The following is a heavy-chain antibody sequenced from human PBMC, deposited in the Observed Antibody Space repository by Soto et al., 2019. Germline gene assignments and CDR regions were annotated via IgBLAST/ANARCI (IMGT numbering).Heavy chain of an antibody. Sequence: ASVKVSCKASGYTLTSYGISWVRQAPGQGLEWMGWISAYNGNTNYAQKLQGRVTMTTDTSTSTAYMELRSLRSDDTAVYYCARVGRITIFGVVIIRADYYYGMDVWGQGTTVTVSS. CDR1: GYTLTSYG. CDR2: ISAYNGNT. V-gene: IGHV1-18*01. J-gene: IGHJ6*02. CDR3: ARVGRITIFGVVIIRADYYYGMDV. D-gene: IGHD3-3*01.